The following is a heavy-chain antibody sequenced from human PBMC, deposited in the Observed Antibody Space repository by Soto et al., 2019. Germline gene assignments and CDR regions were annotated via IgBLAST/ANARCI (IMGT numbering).Heavy chain of an antibody. V-gene: IGHV1-2*02. D-gene: IGHD6-19*01. CDR1: GYTFTGYY. CDR2: INPNSGDT. J-gene: IGHJ4*02. Sequence: QVQLVQSGAEVKKSGASVKVSCKTSGYTFTGYYIHWIRQAPGQGLEWMGWINPNSGDTNYSQDFRGRVTMTSDTSFTTAYVELTRLRSDDTAVYYCARREQWLENFDYWGQGTLVTVSS. CDR3: ARREQWLENFDY.